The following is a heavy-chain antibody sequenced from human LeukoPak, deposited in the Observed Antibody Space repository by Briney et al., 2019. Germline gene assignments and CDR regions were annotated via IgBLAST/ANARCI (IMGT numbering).Heavy chain of an antibody. J-gene: IGHJ4*02. V-gene: IGHV3-23*01. Sequence: RGGSLHLPGSALELPFRRYALNWASPVPGRGLEGVQAITGSGGSTYYADSVKGRFTISRDNSKSTLYLQMNSLRAEGTDVYYCAKSLLGFSYGKIDYWGQGTLVTVSS. CDR1: ELPFRRYA. D-gene: IGHD5-18*01. CDR3: AKSLLGFSYGKIDY. CDR2: ITGSGGST.